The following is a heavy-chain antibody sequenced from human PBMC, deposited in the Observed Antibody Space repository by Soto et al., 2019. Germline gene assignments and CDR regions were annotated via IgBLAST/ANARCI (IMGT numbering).Heavy chain of an antibody. Sequence: GGSLRLSCAASGFTFSSYAMSWVRQAPGKGLEWVSAISGSGGSTYYADSVKGRFTISRDNSKNTLYLQMNSLRAEDTAVYYCATLGPFDWLSTRHYYYYYYMDVWGKGTTVTVSS. CDR1: GFTFSSYA. CDR2: ISGSGGST. J-gene: IGHJ6*03. CDR3: ATLGPFDWLSTRHYYYYYYMDV. V-gene: IGHV3-23*01. D-gene: IGHD3-9*01.